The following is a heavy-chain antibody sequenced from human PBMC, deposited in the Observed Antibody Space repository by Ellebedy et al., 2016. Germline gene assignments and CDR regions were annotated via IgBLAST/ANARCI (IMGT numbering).Heavy chain of an antibody. Sequence: SLKISCAASGFTFDVYAMHWVRQGPGKGLEWVSGISWNSGSIGYADSVKGRFTISRDNAKNSLFLQMNSLRAEDTALYYCAKDLSLDTAMVTFDYWGQGTLVTVSS. J-gene: IGHJ4*02. CDR3: AKDLSLDTAMVTFDY. CDR2: ISWNSGSI. V-gene: IGHV3-9*01. D-gene: IGHD5-18*01. CDR1: GFTFDVYA.